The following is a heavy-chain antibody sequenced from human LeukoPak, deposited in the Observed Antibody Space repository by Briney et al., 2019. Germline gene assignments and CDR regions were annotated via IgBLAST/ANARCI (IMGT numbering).Heavy chain of an antibody. CDR3: ARAQAGSSRYLGMDV. CDR1: GFSVNSNY. Sequence: PGGSLRLSCAASGFSVNSNYMAWVRQAPGKGLEWVSVIYTSGATYYADSTKSGFTISRDNSKDTLYLQMHRLRVEDTAVLYCARAQAGSSRYLGMDVWGKATTVTVSS. D-gene: IGHD3-22*01. CDR2: IYTSGAT. J-gene: IGHJ6*03. V-gene: IGHV3-53*01.